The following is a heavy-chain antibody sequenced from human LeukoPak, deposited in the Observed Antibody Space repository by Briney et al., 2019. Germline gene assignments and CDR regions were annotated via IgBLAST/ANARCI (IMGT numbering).Heavy chain of an antibody. V-gene: IGHV3-23*01. D-gene: IGHD1-26*01. Sequence: GGSLRLSCAASGFTFSSYAMIWVRQAPGKGLEWVSAMSGGGGSTYYADSVKGRFTISRDNLKNTLYMQMNSLRAEDTALYYCAKNSGTYSLYFFDYWGQGTLVTVSS. J-gene: IGHJ4*02. CDR1: GFTFSSYA. CDR3: AKNSGTYSLYFFDY. CDR2: MSGGGGST.